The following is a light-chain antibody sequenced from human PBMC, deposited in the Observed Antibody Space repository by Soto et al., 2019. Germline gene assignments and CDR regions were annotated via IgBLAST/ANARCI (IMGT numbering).Light chain of an antibody. J-gene: IGKJ1*01. CDR1: QSISRW. V-gene: IGKV1-5*01. CDR2: DAY. CDR3: LQDYNCPRT. Sequence: DIQMIQSLSTLSASVGDRATITCRASQSISRWLAWYQQKTGKAPKLLIFDAYSLETGVPSRFSGSASGTDFTLTISSLQPEDVATYYCLQDYNCPRTFRQATRWIS.